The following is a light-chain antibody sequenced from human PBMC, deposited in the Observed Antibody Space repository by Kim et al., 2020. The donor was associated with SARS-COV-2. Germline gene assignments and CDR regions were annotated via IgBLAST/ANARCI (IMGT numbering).Light chain of an antibody. V-gene: IGKV1-39*01. CDR3: QQSYSTPPMYT. J-gene: IGKJ2*01. Sequence: SVGDRVTITCRASQSISSYLNWYQQKPGKAPKLLIYAASSLQSGVPSRFSGSGSVTDFTLTISSLQPEDFATYYCQQSYSTPPMYTFGQGTKLEI. CDR1: QSISSY. CDR2: AAS.